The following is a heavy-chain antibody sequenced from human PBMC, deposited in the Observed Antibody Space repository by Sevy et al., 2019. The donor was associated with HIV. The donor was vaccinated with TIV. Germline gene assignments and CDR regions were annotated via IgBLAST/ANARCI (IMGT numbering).Heavy chain of an antibody. J-gene: IGHJ4*02. Sequence: AGSLRLSCTCSGFPLSTYWMHWVRLIPGKGLDWVCHIHQDGSVKEYADSVRGRFTISRYNVKNTVFLYMNSLRTDDTVLYYCARGIGSSGGLWGQGTLVTVSS. CDR3: ARGIGSSGGL. V-gene: IGHV3-74*01. D-gene: IGHD6-6*01. CDR2: IHQDGSVK. CDR1: GFPLSTYW.